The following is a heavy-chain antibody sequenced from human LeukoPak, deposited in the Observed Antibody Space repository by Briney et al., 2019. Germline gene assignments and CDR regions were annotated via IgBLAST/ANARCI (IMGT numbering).Heavy chain of an antibody. CDR3: VRNSEEYVRGSYRYADAFDI. V-gene: IGHV3-74*01. J-gene: IGHJ3*02. CDR2: INSDGSST. CDR1: GFTLRSHW. D-gene: IGHD3-16*02. Sequence: PGGSLRLSCVASGFTLRSHWMHWVRQAPGEGLMWVSRINSDGSSTDYADSVKGRFSISRDNAKNTLFLQMSSLRGEDTAVYYCVRNSEEYVRGSYRYADAFDIWGQGTMVTVTS.